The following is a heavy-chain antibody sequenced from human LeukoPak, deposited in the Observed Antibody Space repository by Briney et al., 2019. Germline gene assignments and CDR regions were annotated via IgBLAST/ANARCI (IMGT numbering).Heavy chain of an antibody. CDR2: IDSDDGST. Sequence: GGSLRFSCAASGFTFSRDWRHWDRQVPGKGLVWVSRIDSDDGSTSHADSVRGRFTISRDNAKKTLYLQMNSLRVEDTAVYYCLVILTEPTSPSPDGLDIWGQGTMVTVSS. J-gene: IGHJ3*02. V-gene: IGHV3-74*01. CDR1: GFTFSRDW. CDR3: LVILTEPTSPSPDGLDI. D-gene: IGHD2-15*01.